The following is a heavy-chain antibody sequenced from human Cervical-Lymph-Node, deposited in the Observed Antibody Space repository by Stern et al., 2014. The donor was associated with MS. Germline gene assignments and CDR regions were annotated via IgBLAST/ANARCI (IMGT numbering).Heavy chain of an antibody. V-gene: IGHV2-26*01. CDR1: GFSLSNVRMS. Sequence: QITLQESGPVLVKPTETLTLTCTVSGFSLSNVRMSVSWIRQPPGKALEWLAHIFSNDEKSYNTSLKSRVTISKDTSKSQVVLTMTSMDPVDTATYFCARMEITSGRYDYWGQGQLVTVSS. J-gene: IGHJ4*02. D-gene: IGHD3-10*01. CDR3: ARMEITSGRYDY. CDR2: IFSNDEK.